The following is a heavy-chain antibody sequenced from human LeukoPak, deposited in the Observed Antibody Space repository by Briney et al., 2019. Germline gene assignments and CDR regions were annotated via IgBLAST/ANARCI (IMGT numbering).Heavy chain of an antibody. CDR2: ISYDGSNK. CDR1: GFTFSSYA. CDR3: ARGSARIAEDYFDY. V-gene: IGHV3-30-3*01. D-gene: IGHD6-13*01. J-gene: IGHJ4*02. Sequence: TGGSLRLSCAASGFTFSSYAMHWVRQVPGKGLEWVAVISYDGSNKYYADSAKGRFTISRDNSKNTLYLQMNSLRAEDTAVYYCARGSARIAEDYFDYWGQGNLVTVSS.